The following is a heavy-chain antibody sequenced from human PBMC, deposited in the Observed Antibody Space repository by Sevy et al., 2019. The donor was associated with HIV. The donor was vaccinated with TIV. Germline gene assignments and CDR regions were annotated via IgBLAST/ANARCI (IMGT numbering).Heavy chain of an antibody. CDR3: VRGGGRIHDFDY. CDR2: ISDSGHIK. D-gene: IGHD3-16*01. V-gene: IGHV3-11*01. CDR1: GFTFTYAW. Sequence: GGSLRLSCAASGFTFTYAWMSWVRQAPGKGLEWVSYISDSGHIKHYEDSVKGRFLISRDNAHNTVHLQMNSLTAEDTADYYCVRGGGRIHDFDYWGRGTLVTVSS. J-gene: IGHJ4*02.